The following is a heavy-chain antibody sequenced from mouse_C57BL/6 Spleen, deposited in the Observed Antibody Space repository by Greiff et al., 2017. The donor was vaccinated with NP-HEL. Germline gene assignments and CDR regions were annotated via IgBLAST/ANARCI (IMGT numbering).Heavy chain of an antibody. V-gene: IGHV1-26*01. CDR1: GYTFTDYY. CDR2: LNPNNGGT. CDR3: ARDDGD. D-gene: IGHD2-3*01. J-gene: IGHJ4*01. Sequence: EVQLQQSGPELVKPGASVKISCKASGYTFTDYYMNWVKQSPGKSLEWIGDLNPNNGGTSYNQKFKGKATLTVDKSSSTAYMELSSLTSEDSAVYYCARDDGDWGQGTSVTVSS.